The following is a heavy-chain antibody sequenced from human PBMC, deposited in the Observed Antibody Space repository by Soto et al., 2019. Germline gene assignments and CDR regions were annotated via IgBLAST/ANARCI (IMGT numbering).Heavy chain of an antibody. CDR2: ISAYNGNT. CDR1: GYTFTSYG. V-gene: IGHV1-18*01. J-gene: IGHJ4*02. CDR3: ARGSGYCSSTSCYYFDY. D-gene: IGHD2-2*03. Sequence: ASVKVSCKASGYTFTSYGMSWVRQAPGQGLEWMGWISAYNGNTNYAQKLQGRVTMTTDTSTSTAYMELRSLRSDDTAVYYCARGSGYCSSTSCYYFDYWGQGTLVTVSS.